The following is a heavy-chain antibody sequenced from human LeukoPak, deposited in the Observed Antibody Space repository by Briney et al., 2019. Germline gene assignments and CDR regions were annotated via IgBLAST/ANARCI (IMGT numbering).Heavy chain of an antibody. CDR2: MNPNRGDT. V-gene: IGHV1-8*01. CDR3: ARKIGDSGSYPD. D-gene: IGHD3-10*01. Sequence: ASVRVSCKASGYTFTSYDIHWVRQATGQGLEWMGRMNPNRGDTDYAQKFRGRVSMTRDTSISTVYLELSSLKFEDRAVYYCARKIGDSGSYPDWGQGTLVTVSS. CDR1: GYTFTSYD. J-gene: IGHJ4*02.